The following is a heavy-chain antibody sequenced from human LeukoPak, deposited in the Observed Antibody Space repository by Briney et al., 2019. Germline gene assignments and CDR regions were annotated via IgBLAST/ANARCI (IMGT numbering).Heavy chain of an antibody. CDR1: GFTVSSNY. V-gene: IGHV3-53*04. J-gene: IGHJ4*02. Sequence: GGSLRLSCAASGFTVSSNYMSWVRQAPGKGLEWVSVIFSGGSTYYADSVKGRFTISRHNSKNTLYLQMNSLRAEDTAVYYCARDTEAGTFDYWGQGTLVTVSS. D-gene: IGHD6-19*01. CDR2: IFSGGST. CDR3: ARDTEAGTFDY.